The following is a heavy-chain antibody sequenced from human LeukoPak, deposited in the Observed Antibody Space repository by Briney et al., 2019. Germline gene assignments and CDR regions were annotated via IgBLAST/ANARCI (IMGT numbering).Heavy chain of an antibody. CDR3: ARERGGGAPLDY. CDR2: IYPGDSDT. CDR1: GHSFSSYW. V-gene: IGHV5-51*03. Sequence: GESLKISCKGSGHSFSSYWIALVRQMPGKGLEWMGIIYPGDSDTRYSPSFQGQVTISVDKSISTAYLQWNSLKASDTAIYYCARERGGGAPLDYWGQGTLVTVSS. J-gene: IGHJ4*02. D-gene: IGHD3-10*01.